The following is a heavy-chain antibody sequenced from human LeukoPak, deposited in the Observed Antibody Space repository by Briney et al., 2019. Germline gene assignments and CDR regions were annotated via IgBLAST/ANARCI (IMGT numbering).Heavy chain of an antibody. D-gene: IGHD3-9*01. J-gene: IGHJ4*02. Sequence: SQTLSLTCAVSGGSISSGGYSWSWIRQPPGKGLEWIGSIYHSGSTYYNPSLKSRVTISVDTSKNQFSLKLSSVTAADTAVYYCARSDLTPDYWGQGTLVTVSS. CDR1: GGSISSGGYS. V-gene: IGHV4-30-2*03. CDR3: ARSDLTPDY. CDR2: IYHSGST.